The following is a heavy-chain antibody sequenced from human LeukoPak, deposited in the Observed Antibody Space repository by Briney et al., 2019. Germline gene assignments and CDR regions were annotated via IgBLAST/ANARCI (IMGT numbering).Heavy chain of an antibody. V-gene: IGHV3-74*01. CDR2: INSDGSST. CDR3: ANYGSGYFYY. D-gene: IGHD3-3*01. Sequence: TWGSLRLSCAASGFTFSSNWMHWVRQAPGKGLVWVSRINSDGSSTNYADSVRGRFTISRDNAKNTLYLQMNSLRAEDTAVYYCANYGSGYFYYWGQGTLVTVSS. CDR1: GFTFSSNW. J-gene: IGHJ4*02.